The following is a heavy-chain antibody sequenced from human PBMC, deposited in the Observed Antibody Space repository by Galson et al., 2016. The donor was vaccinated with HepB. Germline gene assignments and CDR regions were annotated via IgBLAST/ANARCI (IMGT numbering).Heavy chain of an antibody. CDR2: IIPIFDTA. J-gene: IGHJ6*02. V-gene: IGHV1-69*13. Sequence: SVKVSCKASGGTFSSYTISWVRQAPGQGLEWMGGIIPIFDTANYAQKFQGRVTITPDESTSTAYMDLSSLRSEDTAVYYCATGSWNYGLPYYGMDVWGQGTTVTVSS. CDR1: GGTFSSYT. D-gene: IGHD1-7*01. CDR3: ATGSWNYGLPYYGMDV.